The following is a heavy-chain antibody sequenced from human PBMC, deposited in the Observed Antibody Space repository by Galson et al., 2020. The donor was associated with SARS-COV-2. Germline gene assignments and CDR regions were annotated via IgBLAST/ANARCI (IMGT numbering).Heavy chain of an antibody. V-gene: IGHV3-30*18. Sequence: GGSLRLSCAASGFTFSSYGMHWVRQAPGKGLEWVAVISYDGSNKYYADSVKSRFTISRDNSKNTLYLQMNSLRAEDTAVYYCAKDLEIVVVPAAPGIDYWGQGTLVTVSS. D-gene: IGHD2-2*01. CDR3: AKDLEIVVVPAAPGIDY. CDR2: ISYDGSNK. CDR1: GFTFSSYG. J-gene: IGHJ4*02.